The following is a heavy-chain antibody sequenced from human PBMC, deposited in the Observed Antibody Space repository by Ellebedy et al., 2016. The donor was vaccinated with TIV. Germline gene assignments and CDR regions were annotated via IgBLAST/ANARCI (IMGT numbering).Heavy chain of an antibody. J-gene: IGHJ5*02. CDR3: AREFLEGGGNADWFDP. CDR2: ITSSGSYV. D-gene: IGHD4-23*01. CDR1: GFTFSSYG. Sequence: PGGSLRLSCAASGFTFSSYGMNWVRQAPGKGLEWVSSITSSGSYVYYANSLKGRFTISRDNAKKSLYLQMNSLRVEATAIYYCAREFLEGGGNADWFDPWGQGTLVTVSS. V-gene: IGHV3-21*01.